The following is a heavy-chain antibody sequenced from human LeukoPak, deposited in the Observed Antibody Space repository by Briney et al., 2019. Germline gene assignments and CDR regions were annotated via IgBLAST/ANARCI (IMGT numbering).Heavy chain of an antibody. J-gene: IGHJ4*02. Sequence: PGRSLRLSCAASGFTFSSYAMHWVRQAPGKGLEWVAVISYDGSNKYYADSVKGRFTISRDNSKNTLYLQMNSLRAEDTAVYYCARDEGGIQLGYFDYWGQGTLATVSS. CDR1: GFTFSSYA. V-gene: IGHV3-30*04. D-gene: IGHD5-18*01. CDR3: ARDEGGIQLGYFDY. CDR2: ISYDGSNK.